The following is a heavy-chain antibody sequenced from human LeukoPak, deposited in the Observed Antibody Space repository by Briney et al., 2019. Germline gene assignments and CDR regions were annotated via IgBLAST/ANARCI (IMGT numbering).Heavy chain of an antibody. Sequence: ASVKVSCKASGYTFTSYDINWVRQATGQGLEWMGWMNPNSGNTGYAQKFQGRVTMTRNTPISTAYMELSSLRSEDTAAYYCARDALDYYDSSGYSNWFDPWGQGTLVTVSS. CDR3: ARDALDYYDSSGYSNWFDP. D-gene: IGHD3-22*01. V-gene: IGHV1-8*01. CDR1: GYTFTSYD. J-gene: IGHJ5*02. CDR2: MNPNSGNT.